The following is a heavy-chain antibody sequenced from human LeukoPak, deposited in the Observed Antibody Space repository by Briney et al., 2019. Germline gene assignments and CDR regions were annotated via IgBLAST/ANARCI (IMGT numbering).Heavy chain of an antibody. CDR2: IYYSGST. V-gene: IGHV4-59*08. D-gene: IGHD3-22*01. Sequence: PSETLSLTCTVPGGSISSYYWSWIRQPPGKGLEWIGYIYYSGSTNYNPSLKSRVTISVDTSKNQFSLKLSSVTAADTAVYYCARAVVSRAPRFDYWGQGTLVTVSS. J-gene: IGHJ4*02. CDR3: ARAVVSRAPRFDY. CDR1: GGSISSYY.